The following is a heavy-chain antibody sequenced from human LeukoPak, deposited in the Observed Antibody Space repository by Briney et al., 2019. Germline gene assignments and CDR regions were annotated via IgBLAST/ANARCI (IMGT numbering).Heavy chain of an antibody. CDR2: IGGSSTSI. CDR3: AREEGKQQMEAFDY. J-gene: IGHJ4*02. D-gene: IGHD6-13*01. Sequence: GGSLRLSCAASGFTFSTSSMNWVRQAPGKGLEWVSSIGGSSTSIYYPGSVKGRFTISRDNAKNSLYLQMNSLRGEDTAVYYCAREEGKQQMEAFDYWGQGTLVTVSS. V-gene: IGHV3-21*01. CDR1: GFTFSTSS.